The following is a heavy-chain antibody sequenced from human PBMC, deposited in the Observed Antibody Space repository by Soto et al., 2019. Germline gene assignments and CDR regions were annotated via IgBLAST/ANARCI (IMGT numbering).Heavy chain of an antibody. CDR1: GGSISSRSYY. J-gene: IGHJ4*02. V-gene: IGHV4-39*01. Sequence: QLPLQESGTGLVKPSETLSLTCTVSGGSISSRSYYWGWIRQSPGKGLAWIGNIYYSGSTYYNPSLNSRGTISVDASKNLFSLKLSSATAAATAVYYCAGRGGSSPFDYWGQGTLFTVSS. CDR2: IYYSGST. CDR3: AGRGGSSPFDY. D-gene: IGHD1-26*01.